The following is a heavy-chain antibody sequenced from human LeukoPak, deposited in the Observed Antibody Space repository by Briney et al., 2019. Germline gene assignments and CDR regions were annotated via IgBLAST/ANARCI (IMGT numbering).Heavy chain of an antibody. J-gene: IGHJ6*03. D-gene: IGHD3-22*01. CDR1: GGSGSRGSYY. CDR2: IYYSGST. V-gene: IGHV4-61*01. Sequence: KSSETLSLTCTVSGGSGSRGSYYWSWIRQPPGKGLEWIGYIYYSGSTNYNPSLKSRVTISVDTSKNQFSLRLSSVTAADTALYYCARVSYYDTSGYIDYYYYYMDVWGKGTTVTVSS. CDR3: ARVSYYDTSGYIDYYYYYMDV.